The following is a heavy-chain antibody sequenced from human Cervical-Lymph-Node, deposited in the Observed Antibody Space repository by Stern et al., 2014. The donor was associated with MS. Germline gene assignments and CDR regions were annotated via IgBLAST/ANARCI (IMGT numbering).Heavy chain of an antibody. CDR3: ARSGTSNRWSDAPLDY. V-gene: IGHV3-11*06. CDR1: GFTFSDYY. D-gene: IGHD6-13*01. Sequence: QVQLVESGGGLVKPGGSLRLSCAASGFTFSDYYMTWIRQTPGKGPEWLSYISERSTYTKYADSVKGRFTISRDNAKNSLYLQMNNLRAEDTALYYCARSGTSNRWSDAPLDYWGQGTLVTVSS. CDR2: ISERSTYT. J-gene: IGHJ4*02.